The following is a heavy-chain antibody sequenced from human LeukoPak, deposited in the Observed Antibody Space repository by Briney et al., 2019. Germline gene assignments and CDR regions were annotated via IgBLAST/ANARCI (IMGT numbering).Heavy chain of an antibody. CDR2: IRRKVSGATT. V-gene: IGHV3-49*04. Sequence: GRSLRLSGTVSGFTFGDYAMGWVRQAPGKGLEWVCLIRRKVSGATTEYAASVKGRFTISRDDSKSIAYLQMNSLKTEDTAMYYCTRNIYCSGGSCSYYFDYWGQGTLVTVSS. CDR3: TRNIYCSGGSCSYYFDY. CDR1: GFTFGDYA. D-gene: IGHD2-15*01. J-gene: IGHJ4*02.